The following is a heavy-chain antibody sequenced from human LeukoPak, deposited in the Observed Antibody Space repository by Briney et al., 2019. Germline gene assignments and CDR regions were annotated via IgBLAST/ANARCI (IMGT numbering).Heavy chain of an antibody. CDR1: GYSFTSYW. J-gene: IGHJ5*02. CDR3: ASLQGRRYNWFDP. Sequence: GASLQISCKGSGYSFTSYWIGWVRQMPGKGLEWMGIIYPGDSDTRYSPSFQGQVTISADKSISTAYLQWSSLKASDTAMYYCASLQGRRYNWFDPWGQGTLVTVSS. D-gene: IGHD4-17*01. CDR2: IYPGDSDT. V-gene: IGHV5-51*01.